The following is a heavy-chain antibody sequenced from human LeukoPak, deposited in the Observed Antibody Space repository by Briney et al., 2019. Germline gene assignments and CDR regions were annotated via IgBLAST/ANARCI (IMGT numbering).Heavy chain of an antibody. CDR1: GYTFTSNY. CDR3: ARGGPRWPTTEAGVDAFDI. J-gene: IGHJ3*02. Sequence: ASVKVSCKAFGYTFTSNYMHWVRQAPGQGPEWMGVISPSGGSTSYAQKFQGRVTMTRDMSTSTVYMELSSLRSEDTAVYYCARGGPRWPTTEAGVDAFDIWGQGTMVTVSS. CDR2: ISPSGGST. D-gene: IGHD5-24*01. V-gene: IGHV1-46*01.